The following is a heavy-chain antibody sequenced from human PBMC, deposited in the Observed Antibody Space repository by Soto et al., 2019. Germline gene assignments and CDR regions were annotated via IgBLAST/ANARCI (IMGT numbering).Heavy chain of an antibody. J-gene: IGHJ5*02. CDR3: ARMATFGSLNLFDP. CDR2: MNPGSGDT. CDR1: GYTFTNND. D-gene: IGHD3-10*01. V-gene: IGHV1-8*01. Sequence: DSVKVSCKASGYTFTNNDVTWVRQATGQGLEWMGWMNPGSGDTGYAQKFQGRVTMTRNISIATAYMELSSLRSEDTAIYYCARMATFGSLNLFDPWGQGTLVTVSS.